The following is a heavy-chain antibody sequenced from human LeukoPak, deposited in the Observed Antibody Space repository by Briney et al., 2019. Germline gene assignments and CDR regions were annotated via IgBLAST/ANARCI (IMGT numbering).Heavy chain of an antibody. Sequence: ASVKVSCKASGGTFSSYAISWVRQAPGQGLEWMGGIIPIFGTANYAQKFQGRVTITADESTSTAYMELSSLRSEDTAVYYRARDGGGYNPPMGYWGQGTLVTVSS. CDR3: ARDGGGYNPPMGY. J-gene: IGHJ4*02. CDR1: GGTFSSYA. CDR2: IIPIFGTA. V-gene: IGHV1-69*13. D-gene: IGHD5-24*01.